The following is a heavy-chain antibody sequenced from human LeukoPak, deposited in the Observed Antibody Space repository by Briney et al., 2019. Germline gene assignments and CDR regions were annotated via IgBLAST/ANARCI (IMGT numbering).Heavy chain of an antibody. D-gene: IGHD2-2*01. J-gene: IGHJ4*02. CDR3: ARHEGIVVVPEFDY. V-gene: IGHV4-39*01. Sequence: PSETLSLTCTVSGGSISSSSYYWGWIRQPPGKGLEWIGSIYYSGSTYYNPSLKSRVTISVDTSKNQFSLKLSSVTAADTAVYYCARHEGIVVVPEFDYWGQGTLVTVSS. CDR1: GGSISSSSYY. CDR2: IYYSGST.